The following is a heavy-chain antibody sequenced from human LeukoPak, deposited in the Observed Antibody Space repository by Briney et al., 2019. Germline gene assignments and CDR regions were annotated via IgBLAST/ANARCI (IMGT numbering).Heavy chain of an antibody. J-gene: IGHJ5*02. CDR1: GFTFSTYG. CDR3: AKAQASKVTAAFSRGFDH. Sequence: PGGSLRVSCVASGFTFSTYGLAWVRQAPGKGLEWVSSISGGGSNIYYGDSVKGRFTISRDNSKNTLYLQLNSPRVEDTAIYYCAKAQASKVTAAFSRGFDHWGQGTLVTVSS. D-gene: IGHD6-13*01. CDR2: ISGGGSNI. V-gene: IGHV3-23*01.